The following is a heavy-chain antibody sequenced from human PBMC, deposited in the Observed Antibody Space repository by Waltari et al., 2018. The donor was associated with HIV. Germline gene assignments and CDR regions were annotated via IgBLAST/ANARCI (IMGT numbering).Heavy chain of an antibody. V-gene: IGHV3-74*01. Sequence: EVQLVESGGGLVQPGGSLRLSCAASGFTFSSYWMHWVRQAPGKGLGWVSRINSEGSSTNYADSVKGRCTISRDNAKNTVYLQMNSLRAEDTALYYCASLYNYVWGSPPPFDYWGQGTLVTVSS. J-gene: IGHJ4*02. D-gene: IGHD3-16*01. CDR3: ASLYNYVWGSPPPFDY. CDR1: GFTFSSYW. CDR2: INSEGSST.